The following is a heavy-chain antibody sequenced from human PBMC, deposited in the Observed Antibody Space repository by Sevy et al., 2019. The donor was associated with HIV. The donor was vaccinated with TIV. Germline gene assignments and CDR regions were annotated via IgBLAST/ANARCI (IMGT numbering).Heavy chain of an antibody. D-gene: IGHD2-15*01. CDR3: ARDLFSGGNAVYGY. CDR1: GFTFSSYA. Sequence: GGSLRISCAASGFTFSSYAMNWVRQAPVKGLEWVSSINAISSNIYYADSVKGRFTISRDNAENSLYLQMNSVRAEDTAVYYCARDLFSGGNAVYGYWGQGTLVTVSS. V-gene: IGHV3-21*01. CDR2: INAISSNI. J-gene: IGHJ4*02.